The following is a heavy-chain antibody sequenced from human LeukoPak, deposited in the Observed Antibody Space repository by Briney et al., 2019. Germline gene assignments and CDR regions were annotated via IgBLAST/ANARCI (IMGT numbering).Heavy chain of an antibody. Sequence: GRSLRLSCTASKFTFSNYGMQWVRQAPGKGLEWVAVVSSDGGTKYYADSVKGRFTISRDNSKNTLYLQMNSLRAEDTAVYYCAKLSYDSSGYDYWGQGTLVTVSS. CDR2: VSSDGGTK. CDR1: KFTFSNYG. J-gene: IGHJ4*02. V-gene: IGHV3-30*18. D-gene: IGHD3-22*01. CDR3: AKLSYDSSGYDY.